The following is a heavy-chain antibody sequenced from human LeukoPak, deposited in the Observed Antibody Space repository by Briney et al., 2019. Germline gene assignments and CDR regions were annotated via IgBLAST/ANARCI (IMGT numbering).Heavy chain of an antibody. V-gene: IGHV1-18*01. J-gene: IGHJ4*02. CDR3: AREGGVGDAYDY. CDR2: IGAYHGNT. CDR1: GYTFTSYG. D-gene: IGHD1-26*01. Sequence: ASVKVSCKASGYTFTSYGISWVRQAPGQGLEWMGWIGAYHGNTNYAQKLQGRVTMTTDTPTSTAYMGLRSLTSDDTAVYYCAREGGVGDAYDYWGQGTLVTVSS.